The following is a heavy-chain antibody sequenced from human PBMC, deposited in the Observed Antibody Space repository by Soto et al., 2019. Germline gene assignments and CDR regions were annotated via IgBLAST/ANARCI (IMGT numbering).Heavy chain of an antibody. CDR1: GGSFSGYY. CDR2: INHSGST. D-gene: IGHD3-10*01. J-gene: IGHJ4*02. CDR3: ARGRSIQSVRGAVYFHY. V-gene: IGHV4-34*01. Sequence: PSETLSLTCAVYGGSFSGYYWSWIRQPPGKGLEWIGEINHSGSTNYNPSLKSRVTISVDTSKNQFSLKLSSVTAADTAVYYCARGRSIQSVRGAVYFHYWGQGTLVTVSS.